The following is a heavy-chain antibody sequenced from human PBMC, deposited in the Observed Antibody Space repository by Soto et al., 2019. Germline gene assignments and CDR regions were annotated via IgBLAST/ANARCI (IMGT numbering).Heavy chain of an antibody. D-gene: IGHD3-10*01. CDR3: AKNYGNAFDI. Sequence: SETLSLTCTVSGGSISSYYWSWSRQPPGKGLEWIGYIYYSGSTNYNPSLKSRVTISVDTSKNQFSLNLSSVTAADTAVYYCAKNYGNAFDIWGQGTMVTVS. V-gene: IGHV4-59*01. CDR1: GGSISSYY. J-gene: IGHJ3*02. CDR2: IYYSGST.